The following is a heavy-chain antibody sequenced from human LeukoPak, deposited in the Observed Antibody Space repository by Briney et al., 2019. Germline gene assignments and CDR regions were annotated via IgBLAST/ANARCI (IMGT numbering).Heavy chain of an antibody. V-gene: IGHV3-30*02. CDR1: RFTFSSYA. CDR3: AKDVGSGSYYVN. J-gene: IGHJ4*02. Sequence: SGGSLRLSCAASRFTFSSYAMSWVRQAPGKGLEWVASIRYDGSNKYYADSVKGRFTISRDNSKNTLYLQMNSLRAEDTAVYYCAKDVGSGSYYVNWGQGTLVTVSS. D-gene: IGHD3-10*01. CDR2: IRYDGSNK.